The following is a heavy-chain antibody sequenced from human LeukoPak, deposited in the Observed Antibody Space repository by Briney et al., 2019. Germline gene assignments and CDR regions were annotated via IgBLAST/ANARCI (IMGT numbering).Heavy chain of an antibody. J-gene: IGHJ3*02. CDR1: GDSISSSSYY. V-gene: IGHV4-39*01. Sequence: PSETLSLTCTVSGDSISSSSYYWGWIRQPPGKGLEWIGSIYYSGSTFYNPSLQSRVTISVDTSKNLFSLKLSSVTAADTAVYYCARYSSSWSGDALDIWGQGTMVTVSS. CDR3: ARYSSSWSGDALDI. CDR2: IYYSGST. D-gene: IGHD6-13*01.